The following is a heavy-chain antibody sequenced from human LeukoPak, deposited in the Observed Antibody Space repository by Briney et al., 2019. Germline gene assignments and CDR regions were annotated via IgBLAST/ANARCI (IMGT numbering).Heavy chain of an antibody. Sequence: ASVKVSCKASGYTFTGYYMHWVRQAPGQGLEWMGWINPSSGRTNYAQNFQDRVAMTRDTSISTAYMELSSLRSDDTAVYYCARGSSIHVLLYHYYCMDVWGKGTTVAVSS. CDR1: GYTFTGYY. CDR2: INPSSGRT. CDR3: ARGSSIHVLLYHYYCMDV. D-gene: IGHD2-2*01. J-gene: IGHJ6*03. V-gene: IGHV1-2*02.